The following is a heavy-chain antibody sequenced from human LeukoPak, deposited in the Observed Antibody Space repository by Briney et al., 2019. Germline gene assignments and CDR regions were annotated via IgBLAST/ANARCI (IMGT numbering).Heavy chain of an antibody. D-gene: IGHD2-2*01. CDR2: IWYDGSNK. CDR1: GFTLSDHY. V-gene: IGHV3-33*01. J-gene: IGHJ4*02. Sequence: GGSLRLSCAASGFTLSDHYMDWVRQAPGKGLEWVAVIWYDGSNKYYADSVKGRFTISRDNSKRTLYLQINSLRAEDTAVYYCARGVTRYCSSTSCYYFDYWGQGTLVTVSS. CDR3: ARGVTRYCSSTSCYYFDY.